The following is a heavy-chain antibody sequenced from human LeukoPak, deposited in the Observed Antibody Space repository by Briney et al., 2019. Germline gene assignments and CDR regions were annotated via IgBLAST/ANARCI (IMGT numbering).Heavy chain of an antibody. V-gene: IGHV1-69*05. CDR1: GGTFSSYA. D-gene: IGHD3-10*01. CDR2: IIPIFGTA. CDR3: ASLSGGSGSAADY. J-gene: IGHJ4*02. Sequence: ASVKVSCKASGGTFSSYAISWVRQAPGQGLEWMGRIIPIFGTANYAQKFQGRVTITTDESTSTAYRELSSLRSEDTAVYYCASLSGGSGSAADYWGQGTLVTVSS.